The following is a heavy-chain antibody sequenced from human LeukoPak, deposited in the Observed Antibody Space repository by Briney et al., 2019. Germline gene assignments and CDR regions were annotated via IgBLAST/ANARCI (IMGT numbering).Heavy chain of an antibody. CDR2: IYYSGST. CDR3: ARGANYYGSGSYYTKAFDI. J-gene: IGHJ3*02. V-gene: IGHV4-59*01. D-gene: IGHD3-10*01. CDR1: GGSISSYY. Sequence: PSETLSLTCTVSGGSISSYYWSWIRQPPGKGLEWIGYIYYSGSTNYNPSLKSRVTISVDTSKNQFSLKLSSVTAADTAVYYCARGANYYGSGSYYTKAFDIWGQGTMVTVSS.